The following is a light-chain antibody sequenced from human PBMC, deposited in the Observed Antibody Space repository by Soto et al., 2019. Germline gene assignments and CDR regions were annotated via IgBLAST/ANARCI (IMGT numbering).Light chain of an antibody. J-gene: IGKJ1*01. Sequence: DIQMTQSPSTLSASVGDRVTITCRASRSISNWLAWYQQRPGIAPKLLIFDASILQSGVPSRFSGSGSGTEFTLSISRLQTDDFATYYCQQRSNWPPWTFGQGTKVDIK. CDR1: RSISNW. CDR2: DAS. V-gene: IGKV1-5*01. CDR3: QQRSNWPPWT.